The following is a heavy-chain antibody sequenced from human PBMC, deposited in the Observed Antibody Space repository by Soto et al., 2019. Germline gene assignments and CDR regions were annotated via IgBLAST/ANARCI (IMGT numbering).Heavy chain of an antibody. J-gene: IGHJ5*02. Sequence: QVQLVQSGVEVKKPGASVKVSCKASGYTFTSFGITWVRQAPGQGLEWMGWISPYNGNTNYVQKFQGRVTMTTDTPTSTAYIELRSLREDDTAVYYCARGGLGYCSGGSCPQNWFDPLGQGTLGTVSP. CDR1: GYTFTSFG. V-gene: IGHV1-18*01. CDR2: ISPYNGNT. D-gene: IGHD2-15*01. CDR3: ARGGLGYCSGGSCPQNWFDP.